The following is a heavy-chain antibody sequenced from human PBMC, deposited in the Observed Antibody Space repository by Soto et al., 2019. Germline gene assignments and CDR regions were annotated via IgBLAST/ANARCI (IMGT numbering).Heavy chain of an antibody. D-gene: IGHD5-12*01. V-gene: IGHV4-4*07. CDR2: IFSGGST. J-gene: IGHJ4*02. Sequence: SETLSLTCTVSGASISSYYWSWVRQPAGKGLEWIGRIFSGGSTSVNPSLESRVAMSVDTSKNHFSLNLSSVTAADMAVYYCAREGSYSAYNFAHGIQLWSFDFWGQGALVTVSS. CDR1: GASISSYY. CDR3: AREGSYSAYNFAHGIQLWSFDF.